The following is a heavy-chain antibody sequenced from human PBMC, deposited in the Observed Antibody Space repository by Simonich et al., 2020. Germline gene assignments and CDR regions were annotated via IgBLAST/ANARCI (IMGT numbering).Heavy chain of an antibody. CDR3: ARDLGSSYYFDY. J-gene: IGHJ4*02. CDR1: GFHLSSHA. CDR2: ISYDGSNK. Sequence: GGGVGQPWGSLRPSCAASGFHLSSHALHGVRQDPGKGLGGGAVISYDGSNKNYADSGKGRFTISRDNSKNTLYLQMNSLRAEDTAVYYCARDLGSSYYFDYWGQGTLVTVSS. V-gene: IGHV3-30*07. D-gene: IGHD6-6*01.